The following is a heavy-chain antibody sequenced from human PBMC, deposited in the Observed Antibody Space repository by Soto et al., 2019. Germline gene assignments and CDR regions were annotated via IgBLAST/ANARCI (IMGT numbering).Heavy chain of an antibody. V-gene: IGHV3-15*01. CDR3: TTHPRIVDPGG. CDR2: IKTRTDGGTT. J-gene: IGHJ4*02. D-gene: IGHD1-26*01. Sequence: ERQLVESGGGLVKPGGSLTLSCAASGFSFSDAWMSWVRQAPGKGLEWVGRIKTRTDGGTTDYAAPVNGRFTIPRDDLKNTLYLQMNSLKAEDTAVYYCTTHPRIVDPGGWGQGTLVTVSS. CDR1: GFSFSDAW.